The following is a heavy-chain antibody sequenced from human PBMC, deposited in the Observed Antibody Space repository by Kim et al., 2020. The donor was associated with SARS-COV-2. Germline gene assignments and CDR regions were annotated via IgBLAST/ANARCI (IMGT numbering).Heavy chain of an antibody. CDR3: ARSTYYDFWSGSNWFDP. D-gene: IGHD3-3*01. V-gene: IGHV4-39*01. J-gene: IGHJ5*02. CDR1: GGSISSSSYY. CDR2: IYYSGST. Sequence: SETLSLTCTVSGGSISSSSYYWGWIRQPPGKGLEWIGSIYYSGSTYYNPSLKSRVTISVDTSKNQFSLKLSSVTAADTAVYYCARSTYYDFWSGSNWFDPWGQGTLVTVSS.